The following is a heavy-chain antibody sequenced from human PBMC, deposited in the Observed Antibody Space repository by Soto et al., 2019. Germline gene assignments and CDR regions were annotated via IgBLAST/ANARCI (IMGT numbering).Heavy chain of an antibody. V-gene: IGHV3-11*01. J-gene: IGHJ4*02. Sequence: QVQLVESGGGLVKPGGSLRLSCAASGFTFSDHYITWIRQSPGKGVEWVSSISSSATTSYYTDSVKGRFTISRDNAENSVDLQMTSLRAEDTAVYYCARVGANKVWYIAPPPKGYFFDYWGQGTLVTVSS. CDR2: ISSSATTS. CDR3: ARVGANKVWYIAPPPKGYFFDY. D-gene: IGHD1-20*01. CDR1: GFTFSDHY.